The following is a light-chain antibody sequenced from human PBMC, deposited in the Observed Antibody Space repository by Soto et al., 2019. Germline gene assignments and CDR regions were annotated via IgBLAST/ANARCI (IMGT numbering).Light chain of an antibody. Sequence: QSALTQPRSVSGSPGQSVTISCTGTSSDVGGYNYVSWYQQHPGKAPKLMIYDVSKRPSGVPDRFSGSKSGNTASLTISGLQAEDEADFYCCSYAGPYTLVVGGGTKLTVL. CDR3: CSYAGPYTLV. V-gene: IGLV2-11*01. CDR2: DVS. J-gene: IGLJ3*02. CDR1: SSDVGGYNY.